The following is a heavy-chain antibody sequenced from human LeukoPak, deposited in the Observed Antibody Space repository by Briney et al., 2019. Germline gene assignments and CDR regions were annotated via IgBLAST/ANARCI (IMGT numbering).Heavy chain of an antibody. D-gene: IGHD3/OR15-3a*01. CDR3: ARDRDWGAFDA. V-gene: IGHV3-30*04. Sequence: GRSLRLSCAASGFTFSSYAMHWVRQAPGKGLEWVAVIAYDGSNKYYVDSGKGRFTISRDNSKNTLYLQMNSLGAEDTAVYYCARDRDWGAFDAWGQGTLVTVSS. CDR1: GFTFSSYA. J-gene: IGHJ5*02. CDR2: IAYDGSNK.